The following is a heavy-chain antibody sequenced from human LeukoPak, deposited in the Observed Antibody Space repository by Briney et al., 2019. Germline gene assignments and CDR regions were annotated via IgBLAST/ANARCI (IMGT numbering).Heavy chain of an antibody. CDR3: ASGRLDYDYVWGSYRYSPFDY. CDR1: GYTFTSYG. Sequence: ASVKVSCKASGYTFTSYGISWVRQVPGQGLVWMGWISAYNGNTNYAQKLRGRVTMTTDTSTSTAYMELRSLRSDDTAVYYCASGRLDYDYVWGSYRYSPFDYWGQGTLVTVSS. V-gene: IGHV1-18*01. J-gene: IGHJ4*02. D-gene: IGHD3-16*02. CDR2: ISAYNGNT.